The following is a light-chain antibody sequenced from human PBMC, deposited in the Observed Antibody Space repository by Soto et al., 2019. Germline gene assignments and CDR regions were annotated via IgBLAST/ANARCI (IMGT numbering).Light chain of an antibody. CDR3: QQRSNWPWT. Sequence: EIVLTQSPATLSLSPGERATLSCRASQTVNSNLVWYQHKPGQPPRLLIYDASNRATGIPARFSGSGSGTDFTLTISSLEPEDFAGYYCQQRSNWPWTFGQGTKVEIK. CDR1: QTVNSN. CDR2: DAS. V-gene: IGKV3-11*01. J-gene: IGKJ1*01.